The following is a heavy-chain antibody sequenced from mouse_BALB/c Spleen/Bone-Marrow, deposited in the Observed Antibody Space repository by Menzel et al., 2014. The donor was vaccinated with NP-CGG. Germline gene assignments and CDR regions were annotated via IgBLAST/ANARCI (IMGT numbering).Heavy chain of an antibody. D-gene: IGHD1-1*01. V-gene: IGHV5-17*02. J-gene: IGHJ2*01. Sequence: EVMLVESGGGLVQPGGSRKLSCAASGFIFSSFGMHWVRQAPEKGLEWVAYISSGSSTVYYAVKVMGRFTISRDNPKNTLFLQMTSLRSEDTAMYYCARSGSSSGYFDYWGQGTTLTVSS. CDR2: ISSGSSTV. CDR3: ARSGSSSGYFDY. CDR1: GFIFSSFG.